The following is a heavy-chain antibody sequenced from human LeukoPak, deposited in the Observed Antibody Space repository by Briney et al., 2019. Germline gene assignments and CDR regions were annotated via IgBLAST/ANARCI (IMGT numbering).Heavy chain of an antibody. CDR2: IYNSGTT. Sequence: PSETLSLTCTVSGGSISSNFWSWIRQPPGKGLEYIGYIYNSGTTNYNPSLKSRVTMSVDTSKNKFSLKLSSVTAADTAVYYCARDSGTTGEVKFDPWGQGTLVTVSS. CDR3: ARDSGTTGEVKFDP. J-gene: IGHJ5*02. D-gene: IGHD3-10*01. CDR1: GGSISSNF. V-gene: IGHV4-59*12.